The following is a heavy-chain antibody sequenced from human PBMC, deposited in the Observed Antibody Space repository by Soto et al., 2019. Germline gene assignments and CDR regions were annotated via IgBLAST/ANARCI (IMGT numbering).Heavy chain of an antibody. CDR2: IIPIFGTA. CDR3: SVTYYDFWSGYKEGDYSSYYGMDV. V-gene: IGHV1-69*12. D-gene: IGHD3-3*01. J-gene: IGHJ6*02. Sequence: QVQLVQSGAEVKKPGSSVKVSCKASGGTFSSYAISWVRQAPGQGLEWMGGIIPIFGTANYAQKFQGRVTITADESTSTAYMELSSLRSEDTAVYYCSVTYYDFWSGYKEGDYSSYYGMDVWGQGTTVTVSS. CDR1: GGTFSSYA.